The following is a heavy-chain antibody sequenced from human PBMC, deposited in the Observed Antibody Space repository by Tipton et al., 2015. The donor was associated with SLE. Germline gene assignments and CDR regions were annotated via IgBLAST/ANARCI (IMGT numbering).Heavy chain of an antibody. Sequence: SLRLSCTVSGGSISSSSYYWGWIRQPPGKGMEWVSAISGSGGSTYYADSVKGRFTISRDNSKNTLYLQMNSLRAEDTAVYYCAKEDLLSVAFDIWGQGTMVTVSS. J-gene: IGHJ3*02. CDR1: GGSISSSSYY. CDR2: ISGSGGST. V-gene: IGHV3-23*01. CDR3: AKEDLLSVAFDI. D-gene: IGHD3-10*01.